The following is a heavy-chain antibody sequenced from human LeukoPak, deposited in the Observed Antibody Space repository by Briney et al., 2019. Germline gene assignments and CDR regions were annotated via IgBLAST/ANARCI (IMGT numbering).Heavy chain of an antibody. V-gene: IGHV4-31*03. D-gene: IGHD3-9*01. Sequence: SETLSLTCTVSGGSISSGGYYWSWIRQHPGKGLEWIGYIYYSGSTYYNPSLKSRVTISVDTSKNQFSLKLSSVTAADTAVYYCARGLTGYYSDAFDIWGQGTMVTVSS. CDR3: ARGLTGYYSDAFDI. J-gene: IGHJ3*02. CDR1: GGSISSGGYY. CDR2: IYYSGST.